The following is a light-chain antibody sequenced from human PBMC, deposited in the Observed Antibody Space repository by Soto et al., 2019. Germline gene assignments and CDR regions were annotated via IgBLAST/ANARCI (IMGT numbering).Light chain of an antibody. V-gene: IGLV1-44*01. CDR2: SNN. Sequence: VLTQPPSASGTPGQRVTISCSGSSSNIGSNTVNWYQQLPGTAPKLLIYSNNQRSSGVPDRFSGSKSGTSASLAISGLQSEDEADYYCAAWDDSLNGYVFGTGTKVTVL. J-gene: IGLJ1*01. CDR1: SSNIGSNT. CDR3: AAWDDSLNGYV.